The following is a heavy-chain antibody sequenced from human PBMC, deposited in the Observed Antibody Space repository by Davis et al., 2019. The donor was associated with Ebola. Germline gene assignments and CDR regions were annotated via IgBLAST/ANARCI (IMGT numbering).Heavy chain of an antibody. V-gene: IGHV3-33*08. CDR3: ANLDYGDNSGFDY. CDR1: GFTFSSYG. CDR2: IWYDGSNK. J-gene: IGHJ4*02. Sequence: GSLRLSCAASGFTFSSYGMHWVRQAPGKGLEWVAVIWYDGSNKYYADSVKGRFTISRDNSKNTLYLQMNSLRAEDTAVYYCANLDYGDNSGFDYWGQGTLATVSS. D-gene: IGHD4-23*01.